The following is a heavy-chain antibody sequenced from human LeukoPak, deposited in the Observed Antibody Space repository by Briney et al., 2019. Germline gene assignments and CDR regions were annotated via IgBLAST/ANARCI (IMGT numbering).Heavy chain of an antibody. CDR3: ARRGDGGRSFDY. CDR1: GFTFSSYA. Sequence: GVSLRLSCAASGFTFSSYAMSWVRQAPGRGLEWVSAISGSGGSTYYADSVKGRFTISRDNSKNTLYLQMNSLRAEDTAVYYCARRGDGGRSFDYWGQGTLVTVSS. CDR2: ISGSGGST. V-gene: IGHV3-23*01. J-gene: IGHJ4*02. D-gene: IGHD4-23*01.